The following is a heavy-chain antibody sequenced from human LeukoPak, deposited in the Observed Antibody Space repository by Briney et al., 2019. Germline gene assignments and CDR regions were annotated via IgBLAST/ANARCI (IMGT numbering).Heavy chain of an antibody. D-gene: IGHD5-24*01. Sequence: SETLSLTCTVSGGSISSYYWSWIRQPPGKGLEWIGYIYYSGSTSYNPSLKSRVTILVDTSKNQFSLKLGSVTAADTAVYYCARHERDASLDHAFDIWGQGTMVTVSS. CDR1: GGSISSYY. J-gene: IGHJ3*02. CDR2: IYYSGST. V-gene: IGHV4-59*08. CDR3: ARHERDASLDHAFDI.